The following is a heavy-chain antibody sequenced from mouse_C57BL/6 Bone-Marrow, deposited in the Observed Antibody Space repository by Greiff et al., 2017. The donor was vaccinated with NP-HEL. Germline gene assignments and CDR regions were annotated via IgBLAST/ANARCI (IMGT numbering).Heavy chain of an antibody. J-gene: IGHJ1*03. CDR3: AIIYYYGSSRYWYFDV. Sequence: VQLQQSGAELVKPGASVKISCKASGYAFSSYWMNWVKQRPGKGLEWIGQIYPGDGDTNYTGKFKGKATLTADKSSSTAYMQLSSLTSEDSAVYFCAIIYYYGSSRYWYFDVWGTGTTVTVSS. CDR1: GYAFSSYW. V-gene: IGHV1-80*01. D-gene: IGHD1-1*01. CDR2: IYPGDGDT.